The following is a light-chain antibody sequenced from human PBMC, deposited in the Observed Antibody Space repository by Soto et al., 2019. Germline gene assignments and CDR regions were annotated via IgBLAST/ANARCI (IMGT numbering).Light chain of an antibody. J-gene: IGKJ1*01. CDR3: QQFISYSWT. Sequence: DIQMTQSPSTLSASVGDRVTITCRASQSISSWLAWYQQKPGKAPKLLIYDASSLEGGVPSRFSGSGSGTEFNLTISSLQPDDFATYYCQQFISYSWTFGQGTKVEIK. CDR2: DAS. CDR1: QSISSW. V-gene: IGKV1-5*01.